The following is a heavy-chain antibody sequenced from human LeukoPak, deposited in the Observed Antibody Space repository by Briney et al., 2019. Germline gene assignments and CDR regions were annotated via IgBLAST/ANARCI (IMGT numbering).Heavy chain of an antibody. CDR3: ARGSDSSTLNWFDP. CDR2: INYNGST. V-gene: IGHV4-59*01. Sequence: PSETLSLTCSVSGGSISSNYWSWIRQPPGKGLEWIGYINYNGSTNYNPSLKSRVTISVDTSKNQFSLKVTSVTAADTGVYYCARGSDSSTLNWFDPWGQGTLVTVSS. CDR1: GGSISSNY. J-gene: IGHJ5*02. D-gene: IGHD6-13*01.